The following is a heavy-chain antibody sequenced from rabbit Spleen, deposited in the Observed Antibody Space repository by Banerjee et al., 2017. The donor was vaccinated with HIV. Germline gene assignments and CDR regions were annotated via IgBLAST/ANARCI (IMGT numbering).Heavy chain of an antibody. J-gene: IGHJ6*01. CDR1: GFSFSSSYY. CDR3: ARGIAYGYAGDTYPPYAMDL. CDR2: IYAGSSGIT. Sequence: QEQLVESGGGLVQPEGSLTLTCKASGFSFSSSYYICWVRQAPGKGLECIACIYAGSSGITYYASWAKGRFTISKTSSTTVTLQMTSLTAADTATYFCARGIAYGYAGDTYPPYAMDLWGQGTLVTVS. D-gene: IGHD6-1*01. V-gene: IGHV1S45*01.